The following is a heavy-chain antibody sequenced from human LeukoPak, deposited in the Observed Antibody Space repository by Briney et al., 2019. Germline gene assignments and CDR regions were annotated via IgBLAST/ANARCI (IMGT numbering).Heavy chain of an antibody. D-gene: IGHD3-10*01. CDR2: IYPGDSDT. CDR1: GYRFTTYW. V-gene: IGHV5-51*01. Sequence: RASLQIYCKGSGYRFTTYWIGWVRPMPGKGLEWMGIIYPGDSDTRYSPSFQGQVTISADKSISTAYLQWSNLKASDTAMYYCARRGPGGFDYWGQGTLVTVSS. CDR3: ARRGPGGFDY. J-gene: IGHJ4*02.